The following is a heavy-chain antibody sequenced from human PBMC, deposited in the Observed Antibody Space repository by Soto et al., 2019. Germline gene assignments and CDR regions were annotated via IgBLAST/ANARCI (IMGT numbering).Heavy chain of an antibody. D-gene: IGHD5-18*01. CDR3: VRYSEPLSSYGFNYFHY. J-gene: IGHJ4*02. V-gene: IGHV1-18*01. Sequence: QVQLVQSGAEVKKPGASVKVSCKASGYTFTSYGISWVRQAPGQGLEWMGWISAYNGNTNYAQMLQGRVTMTTDTSASTAFMALRSLRSDDTAGYLRVRYSEPLSSYGFNYFHYWGQGTLVTVSS. CDR1: GYTFTSYG. CDR2: ISAYNGNT.